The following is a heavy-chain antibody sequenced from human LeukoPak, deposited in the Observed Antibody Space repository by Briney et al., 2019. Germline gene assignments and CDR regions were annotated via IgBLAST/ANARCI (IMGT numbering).Heavy chain of an antibody. CDR1: GFTFSNAW. Sequence: PGGSLRLSXAASGFTFSNAWMSWVRQAPGKGLEWVGRIKSKTDGGTTDYAAPVKGRFTISRDDSKNTLYLQMNSLKTEDTAVYYCTTDRCSLCGGAFDIWGQGTMVTVSS. V-gene: IGHV3-15*01. CDR3: TTDRCSLCGGAFDI. J-gene: IGHJ3*02. CDR2: IKSKTDGGTT. D-gene: IGHD3-16*01.